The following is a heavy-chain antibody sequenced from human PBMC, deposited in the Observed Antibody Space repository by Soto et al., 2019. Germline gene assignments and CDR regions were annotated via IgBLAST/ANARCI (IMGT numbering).Heavy chain of an antibody. Sequence: PSETLSLTCTVSGDSIISESYYWVLIRQPPGKGLEWIGKLYHNGNTNYNPSLKSRVTISVDTSKNQLSLKLSSVTAADTAVYYCARGPGYYGDLYFDYWGQGTLVTVSS. D-gene: IGHD4-17*01. CDR2: LYHNGNT. J-gene: IGHJ4*02. CDR3: ARGPGYYGDLYFDY. CDR1: GDSIISESYY. V-gene: IGHV4-39*01.